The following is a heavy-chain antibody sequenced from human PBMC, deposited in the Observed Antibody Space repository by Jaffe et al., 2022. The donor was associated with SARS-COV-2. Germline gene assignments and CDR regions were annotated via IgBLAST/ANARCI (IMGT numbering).Heavy chain of an antibody. V-gene: IGHV3-30-3*01. CDR3: ARGIQLWEIDY. J-gene: IGHJ4*02. CDR2: ISYDGSNK. D-gene: IGHD5-18*01. CDR1: GFTFSSYA. Sequence: QVQLVESGGGVVQPGRSLRLSCAASGFTFSSYAMHWVRQAPGKGLEWVAVISYDGSNKYYADSVKGRFTISRDNSKNTLYLQMNSLRAEDTAVYYCARGIQLWEIDYWGQGTLVTVSS.